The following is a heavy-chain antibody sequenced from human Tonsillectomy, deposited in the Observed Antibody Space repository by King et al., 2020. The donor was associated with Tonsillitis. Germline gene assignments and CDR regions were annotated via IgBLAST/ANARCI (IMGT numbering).Heavy chain of an antibody. CDR3: ARGLEMEGFDAFDI. CDR1: GFTFSGYF. CDR2: ISGSATTI. Sequence: QVQLVESGGGLVKPGGSLRLSCAGSGFTFSGYFLSWIRQAPGKGLEWVSYISGSATTIYYADSVKGRFTISRDNAKNSLYLQMNSLRAEDTAVYYCARGLEMEGFDAFDIWGQGTLVTVSS. V-gene: IGHV3-11*01. D-gene: IGHD3-3*01. J-gene: IGHJ3*02.